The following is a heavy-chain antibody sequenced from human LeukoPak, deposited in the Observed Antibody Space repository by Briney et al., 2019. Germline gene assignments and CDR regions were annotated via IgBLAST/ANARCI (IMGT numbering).Heavy chain of an antibody. D-gene: IGHD1-26*01. J-gene: IGHJ6*03. CDR1: GYTLTELS. V-gene: IGHV1-8*01. CDR3: ARGTGGSYYYYYMDV. Sequence: ASVKVSCKVSGYTLTELSMHWVRQAPGQGLEWMGWISTYNGNTNYAQKFQGRVTMTRNTSISTAYMELSSLRSEDTAVYYCARGTGGSYYYYYMDVWGKGTTVTISS. CDR2: ISTYNGNT.